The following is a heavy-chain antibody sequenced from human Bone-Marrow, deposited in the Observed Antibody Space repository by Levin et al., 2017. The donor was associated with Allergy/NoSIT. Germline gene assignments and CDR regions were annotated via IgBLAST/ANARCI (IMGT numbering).Heavy chain of an antibody. V-gene: IGHV3-21*01. J-gene: IGHJ4*02. D-gene: IGHD2-2*01. Sequence: GESLKISCVTSGLTFSSYTMNWVRQAPGKGLEWVSSISSANSFIYYADSVKGRFTISRDNAKKSLFLQMNSLRAEDTAVYYCASPSGLTRTLDYWGQGTLVTVSP. CDR3: ASPSGLTRTLDY. CDR1: GLTFSSYT. CDR2: ISSANSFI.